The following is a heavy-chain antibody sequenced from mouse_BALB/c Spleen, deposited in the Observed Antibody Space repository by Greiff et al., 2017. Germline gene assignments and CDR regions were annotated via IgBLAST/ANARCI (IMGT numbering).Heavy chain of an antibody. Sequence: QVQLQQSGAELVKPGASVKLSCKASGYTFTSYYMYWVKQRPGQGLEWIGEINPSNGGTNFNEKFKSKATLTVDKSSSTAYMQLSSLTSEDSAVYYCTGDYYGSSPFAYWGQGTLVTVSA. J-gene: IGHJ3*01. V-gene: IGHV1S81*02. CDR3: TGDYYGSSPFAY. CDR2: INPSNGGT. D-gene: IGHD1-1*01. CDR1: GYTFTSYY.